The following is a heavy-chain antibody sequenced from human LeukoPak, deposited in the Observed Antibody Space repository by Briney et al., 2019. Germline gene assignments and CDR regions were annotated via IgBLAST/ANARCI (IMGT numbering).Heavy chain of an antibody. CDR1: GFTFSSYS. V-gene: IGHV3-21*01. CDR2: FSSRSGSI. D-gene: IGHD2-8*01. J-gene: IGHJ4*02. Sequence: GGSLRLSCVASGFTFSSYSMNWVRQAPGKGLEWVSSFSSRSGSIYYADSVKGRFTISRDNAKNTLYLQMSGPRAEDTAVYYCARGSNGDYWGQGTLVTVSS. CDR3: ARGSNGDY.